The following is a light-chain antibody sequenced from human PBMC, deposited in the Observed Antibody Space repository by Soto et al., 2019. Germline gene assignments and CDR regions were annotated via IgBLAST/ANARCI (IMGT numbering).Light chain of an antibody. V-gene: IGKV3-15*01. CDR2: ATS. CDR3: QQYGDWPLT. Sequence: EIVVTQSPATLSVSPGERATLSCRASQSVGNNFAWYQQKPGQAPRLLIFATSTRATGVPARLSGSGSGTELTHTISSLQSEDCEVYYCQQYGDWPLTFGGGAKVEIE. J-gene: IGKJ4*01. CDR1: QSVGNN.